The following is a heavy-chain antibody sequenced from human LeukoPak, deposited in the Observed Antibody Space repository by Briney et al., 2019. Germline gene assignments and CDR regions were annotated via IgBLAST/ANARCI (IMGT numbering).Heavy chain of an antibody. CDR3: ARVVDTHFDY. Sequence: GGSLRLSCAASGFTFSSYEMNWVRQAPEKGLEWVSYISSSGGIIYYADSVKGRFTISRDNAKNSLFLQMNSLRAEDTAVYYCARVVDTHFDYWGQGTLVTVSS. V-gene: IGHV3-48*03. J-gene: IGHJ4*02. CDR1: GFTFSSYE. CDR2: ISSSGGII. D-gene: IGHD5-18*01.